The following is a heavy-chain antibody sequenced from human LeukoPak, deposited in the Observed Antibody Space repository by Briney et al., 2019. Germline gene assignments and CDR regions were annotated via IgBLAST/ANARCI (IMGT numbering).Heavy chain of an antibody. V-gene: IGHV4-34*01. CDR3: ARDAYDSSGYYSHRGYYGMDV. D-gene: IGHD3-22*01. CDR2: INHSGST. Sequence: SETLSLTCAVYGGSFSGYYWSWIRQPPGKGLEWIGEINHSGSTNYNPSLKSRVTISVDTSKNQFSLKLSSVTAADTAVYYFARDAYDSSGYYSHRGYYGMDVWGQGTTVTVSS. CDR1: GGSFSGYY. J-gene: IGHJ6*02.